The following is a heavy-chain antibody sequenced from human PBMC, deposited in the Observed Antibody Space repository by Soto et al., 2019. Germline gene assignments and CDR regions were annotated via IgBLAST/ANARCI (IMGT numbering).Heavy chain of an antibody. CDR1: GYSFTKFA. D-gene: IGHD6-6*01. J-gene: IGHJ4*02. V-gene: IGHV1-8*01. CDR3: ARVMAGSSDFDY. Sequence: QVQLVQSGAEVKEPGASVRVSCKASGYSFTKFAINWVRQAPGQGLEWMGWLKPKSGNTGYAQNLQGRVTMTRDTSISTAYMELRSLRSEDTALYYCARVMAGSSDFDYWGQGTLVTVSS. CDR2: LKPKSGNT.